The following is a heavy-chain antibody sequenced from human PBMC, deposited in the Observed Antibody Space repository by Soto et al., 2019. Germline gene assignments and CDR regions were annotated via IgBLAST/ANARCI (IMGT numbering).Heavy chain of an antibody. CDR2: ISYDGSDK. CDR3: ARRAWDSYYAIEV. D-gene: IGHD3-22*01. CDR1: GFTYTDFA. J-gene: IGHJ6*02. Sequence: VQLVESGGGEVQPGRSLRLSCAASGFTYTDFALHWVRQAPGKGLEWVAIISYDGSDKYYADSVKGRFAISRDNPKNTLYLEMNSLRPEDTAVYFCARRAWDSYYAIEVWGQGTTVTVFS. V-gene: IGHV3-30*09.